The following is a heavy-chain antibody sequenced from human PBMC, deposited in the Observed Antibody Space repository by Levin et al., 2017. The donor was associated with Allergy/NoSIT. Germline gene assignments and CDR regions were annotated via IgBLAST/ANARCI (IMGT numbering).Heavy chain of an antibody. CDR3: AREVIFWGSYRRPDYMDV. CDR1: GGSISSYY. D-gene: IGHD3-16*02. CDR2: IYYSGST. Sequence: RASETLSLTCTVSGGSISSYYWSWIRQPPGKGLEWIGNIYYSGSTNYNPSLKSRVTISVDTSKNQFSLKLSSVTAADTAVYYCAREVIFWGSYRRPDYMDVWGKGTTVTVSS. J-gene: IGHJ6*03. V-gene: IGHV4-59*01.